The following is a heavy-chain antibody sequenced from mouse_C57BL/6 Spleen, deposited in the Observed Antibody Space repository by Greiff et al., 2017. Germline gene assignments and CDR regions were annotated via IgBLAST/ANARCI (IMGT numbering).Heavy chain of an antibody. Sequence: QVQLQQSGAELVKPGASVKISCTASGYAFSSYWMNWVKQRPGQGLEWIGQIYPGDGDTNYNGKFKGKATLTADKSSSTAYMQLSSLTSEDAAVXFCARTRGYDYDDWGQGTLVTVSA. V-gene: IGHV1-80*01. D-gene: IGHD2-4*01. CDR1: GYAFSSYW. CDR2: IYPGDGDT. CDR3: ARTRGYDYDD. J-gene: IGHJ3*01.